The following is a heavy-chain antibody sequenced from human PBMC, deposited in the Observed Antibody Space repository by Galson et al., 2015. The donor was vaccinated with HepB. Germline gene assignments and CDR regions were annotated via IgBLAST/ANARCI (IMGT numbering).Heavy chain of an antibody. Sequence: SLRLSCAASGFTFSSYAMHWVRQAPGKGLEWVAVISYDGSNKYYADSVKGRFTISRDNSKNTLYLQMNSLRAEDTAVYYCARKSSDSGGWYERTIKYNWFDPWGQGTLVTVSS. V-gene: IGHV3-30*04. CDR3: ARKSSDSGGWYERTIKYNWFDP. J-gene: IGHJ5*02. CDR2: ISYDGSNK. CDR1: GFTFSSYA. D-gene: IGHD6-19*01.